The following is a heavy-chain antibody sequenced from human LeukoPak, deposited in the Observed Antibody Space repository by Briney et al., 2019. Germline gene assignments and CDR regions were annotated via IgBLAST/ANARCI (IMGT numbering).Heavy chain of an antibody. CDR2: IYPSGNT. V-gene: IGHV4-4*07. D-gene: IGHD3-10*01. Sequence: PSETLSHTCSVSGGSFSSYFWSWVRQPAGKGLEWIGRIYPSGNTNYNPSLKSRVTLSVDTSKTQFSLRLSSVTAADTAVYYCAREDSGSYYNYYYFYMDVWGKGTTVTISS. CDR1: GGSFSSYF. J-gene: IGHJ6*03. CDR3: AREDSGSYYNYYYFYMDV.